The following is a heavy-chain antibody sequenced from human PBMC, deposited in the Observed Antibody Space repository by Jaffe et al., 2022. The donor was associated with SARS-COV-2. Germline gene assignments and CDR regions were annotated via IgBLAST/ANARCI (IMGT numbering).Heavy chain of an antibody. V-gene: IGHV3-48*04. J-gene: IGHJ4*02. Sequence: EVQLVESGGGLVQPGGSLRLSCAASGFAFSGYGMNWVRQAPGKGLEWISYISSSTSIRYYADSVKGRFTISRDNTKNSLYLQMDSLRAEDTAVYYCASMYCSVTSCYLYSFGNWGQGTLVTVSS. CDR3: ASMYCSVTSCYLYSFGN. D-gene: IGHD2-2*01. CDR2: ISSSTSIR. CDR1: GFAFSGYG.